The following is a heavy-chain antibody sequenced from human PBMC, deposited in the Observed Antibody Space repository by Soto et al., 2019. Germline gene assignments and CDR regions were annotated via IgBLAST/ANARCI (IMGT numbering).Heavy chain of an antibody. J-gene: IGHJ5*01. CDR3: ARDCPGSSTTCYGNEWFDS. D-gene: IGHD2-2*01. Sequence: PGGSLRLSCAASGFTFSSYSMNWVHQAPGKGLEWVSYISSSRSTIYYADSVKGRFTISRDNAKNSLYLQMNSLRAEDTAVYYCARDCPGSSTTCYGNEWFDSWGQGTLVTVSS. CDR2: ISSSRSTI. CDR1: GFTFSSYS. V-gene: IGHV3-48*01.